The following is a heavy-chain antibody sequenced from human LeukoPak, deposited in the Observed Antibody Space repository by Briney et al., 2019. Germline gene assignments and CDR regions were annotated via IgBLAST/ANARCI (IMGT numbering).Heavy chain of an antibody. J-gene: IGHJ4*02. CDR3: ARDRVDTAMVTDY. D-gene: IGHD5-18*01. CDR1: GGSFSGYY. CDR2: INHSGST. Sequence: SETLSLTCAVYGGSFSGYYWSWIRQPPGKGLEWIGEINHSGSTNYNPSLKSRVTISVDTSKNQFSLKLSSVTAADTAVYYCARDRVDTAMVTDYWGQGTLVTVSS. V-gene: IGHV4-34*01.